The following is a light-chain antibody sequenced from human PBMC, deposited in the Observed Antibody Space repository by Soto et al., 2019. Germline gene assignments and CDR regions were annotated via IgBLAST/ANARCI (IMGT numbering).Light chain of an antibody. V-gene: IGLV1-40*01. CDR3: QSYGRSLSAVV. CDR2: VNN. Sequence: QSVLTQPTSVSGAPGQTVTISCTGSSSNIGAGYDVHWYQQIPGTAPKLLISVNNKRPSGVPDRFSDSKSGTSASLAITGLQAEDEADYYCQSYGRSLSAVVFGGGTKLIVL. J-gene: IGLJ2*01. CDR1: SSNIGAGYD.